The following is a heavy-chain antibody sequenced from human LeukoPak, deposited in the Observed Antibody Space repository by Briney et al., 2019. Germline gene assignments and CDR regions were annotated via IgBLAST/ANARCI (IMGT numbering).Heavy chain of an antibody. CDR3: GGQFGEPAAIVDS. CDR1: GGSFSGYY. J-gene: IGHJ4*02. V-gene: IGHV4-34*01. Sequence: PSETLSLTCAVYGGSFSGYYWSWIRQPPGKGLEWIGEINHSGITNFNPSLKSRVTISVDTSKNQFSLKLSSVTAADRAVYYCGGQFGEPAAIVDSWGQGTLVTVSS. CDR2: INHSGIT. D-gene: IGHD2-2*01.